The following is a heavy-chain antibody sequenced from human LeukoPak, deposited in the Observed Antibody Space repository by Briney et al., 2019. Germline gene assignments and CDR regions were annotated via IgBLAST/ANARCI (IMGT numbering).Heavy chain of an antibody. CDR1: GFPFSSYA. CDR2: ISGSGGST. D-gene: IGHD1-26*01. V-gene: IGHV3-23*01. Sequence: AGGSLRLSCEASGFPFSSYAMNWVRQAPGKGLEWVSTISGSGGSTYYADSVKGRFTISRDYSKNTLYLQMNSLRAEDTAVYYCARNSGSYRPNAFDIWGQGTMVTVSS. J-gene: IGHJ3*02. CDR3: ARNSGSYRPNAFDI.